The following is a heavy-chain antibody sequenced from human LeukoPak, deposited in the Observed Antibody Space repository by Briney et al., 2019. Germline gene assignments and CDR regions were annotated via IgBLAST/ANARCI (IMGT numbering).Heavy chain of an antibody. D-gene: IGHD6-19*01. CDR2: INHSGST. CDR3: ASSRWLPSLDY. Sequence: PSETLSLTCAVYGGSFSGYYWSWIRQPPGKGLEWIGEINHSGSTNYNPSLKSRVTISVDTSKNQFSLKLSSVTAADTAVYYCASSRWLPSLDYWGQGTLVTVSS. CDR1: GGSFSGYY. J-gene: IGHJ4*02. V-gene: IGHV4-34*01.